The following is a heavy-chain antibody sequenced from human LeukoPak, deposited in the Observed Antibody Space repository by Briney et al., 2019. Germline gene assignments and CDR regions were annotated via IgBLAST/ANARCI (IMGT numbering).Heavy chain of an antibody. CDR1: GGTFSSYA. V-gene: IGHV1-69*04. CDR3: AREGTLRYFDWILKGYYFDY. Sequence: SVKVSCKASGGTFSSYAIGWVRQAPGQGLEWMGRIIPILGIANYAQKFQGRVTITADKSTSTAYMELSSLRSEDTAVYYCAREGTLRYFDWILKGYYFDYWGQGTLVTVSS. D-gene: IGHD3-9*01. CDR2: IIPILGIA. J-gene: IGHJ4*02.